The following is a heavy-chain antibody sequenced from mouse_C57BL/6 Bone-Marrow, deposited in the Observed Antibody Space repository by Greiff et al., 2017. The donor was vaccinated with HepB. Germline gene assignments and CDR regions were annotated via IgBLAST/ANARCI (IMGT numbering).Heavy chain of an antibody. D-gene: IGHD3-2*02. CDR3: ASPAQAPWFAY. CDR1: GYTFTSYW. V-gene: IGHV1-55*01. Sequence: VKLVESGAELVKPGASVKMSCKASGYTFTSYWITWVKQRPGQGLEWIGDIYPGSGSTNYNEKFKSKATLTVDTSSSTAYMQLSSLTSEDSAVYYCASPAQAPWFAYWGQGTLVTVSA. J-gene: IGHJ3*01. CDR2: IYPGSGST.